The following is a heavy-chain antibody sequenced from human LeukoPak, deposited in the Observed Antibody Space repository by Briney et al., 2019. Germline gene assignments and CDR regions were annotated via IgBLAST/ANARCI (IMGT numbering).Heavy chain of an antibody. V-gene: IGHV4-38-2*02. CDR2: IYHSGST. CDR1: GYSISSGYY. J-gene: IGHJ6*03. D-gene: IGHD6-13*01. CDR3: ARGLYSSSWSPYYYYMDV. Sequence: SETLSLTCTVSGYSISSGYYWGWIRQPPGKGLEWIGSIYHSGSTYYNPSLKSRVTISVDTSKNQFSLKLSSVTAADTAVYYCARGLYSSSWSPYYYYMDVWGKGTTVTVSS.